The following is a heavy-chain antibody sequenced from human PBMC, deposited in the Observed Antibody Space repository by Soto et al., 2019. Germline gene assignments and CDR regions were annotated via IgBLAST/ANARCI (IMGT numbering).Heavy chain of an antibody. D-gene: IGHD4-17*01. J-gene: IGHJ4*02. CDR3: ARKTARGYGDYFVY. Sequence: QVQLVESGGGVVQPGRSLTLSCTASGFTFSTYAMHWVRQAPGEGLEWVALISYDGGNKYYADSVKGRFTISRDDSKNALYLQMNSLRAEDTAVYYCARKTARGYGDYFVYWGQGTLVTVSS. CDR1: GFTFSTYA. V-gene: IGHV3-30-3*01. CDR2: ISYDGGNK.